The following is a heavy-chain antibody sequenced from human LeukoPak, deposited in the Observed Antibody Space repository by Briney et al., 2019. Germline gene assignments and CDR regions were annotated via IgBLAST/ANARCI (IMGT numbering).Heavy chain of an antibody. V-gene: IGHV1-8*01. CDR3: ASVPAISIVGATYYYYGMDV. CDR2: MNPNSGNT. CDR1: GYTFTSYD. D-gene: IGHD1-26*01. J-gene: IGHJ6*02. Sequence: ASVKVSCKASGYTFTSYDINWVRQATGQGLEWMGWMNPNSGNTGYAQKFQGRVTMTRNTSISTAYMELSSLRSEDTAVYYCASVPAISIVGATYYYYGMDVWGQGTTVTVSS.